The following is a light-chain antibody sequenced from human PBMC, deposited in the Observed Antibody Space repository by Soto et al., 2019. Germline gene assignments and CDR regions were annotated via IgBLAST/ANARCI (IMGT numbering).Light chain of an antibody. CDR2: GAS. CDR1: QSVSSSY. J-gene: IGKJ4*01. CDR3: QQYGSSPPLT. V-gene: IGKV3-20*01. Sequence: EIVLTQSPGTLSLSPGERATLSCRASQSVSSSYLAWYQQKPGQAPRLLIYGASSRATGIPHRFSGSGSGTDFTVTISRLEPEDFAVYYCQQYGSSPPLTFGGGTKVEIK.